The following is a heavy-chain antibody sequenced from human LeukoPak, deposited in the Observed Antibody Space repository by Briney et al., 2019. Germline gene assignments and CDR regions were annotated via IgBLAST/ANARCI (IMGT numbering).Heavy chain of an antibody. D-gene: IGHD3-16*01. CDR2: ISAYNGNT. CDR3: ARGHLMITFGGVMSGYFDY. Sequence: ASVKVSCKASGYTFTSYGISWVRQAPGQGLEWMGWISAYNGNTNYAQKLQGRVTMTTDTSTSTAYMELRSLRSDDTAVYYCARGHLMITFGGVMSGYFDYWGQGTLVTVSS. J-gene: IGHJ4*02. V-gene: IGHV1-18*01. CDR1: GYTFTSYG.